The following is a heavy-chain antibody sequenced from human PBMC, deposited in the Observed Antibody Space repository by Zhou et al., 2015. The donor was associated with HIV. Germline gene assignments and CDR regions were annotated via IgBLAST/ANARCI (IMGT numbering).Heavy chain of an antibody. D-gene: IGHD6-6*01. V-gene: IGHV1-69*06. J-gene: IGHJ2*01. CDR2: ITPVLGTA. Sequence: LVQSGAEVKRPGSSVKVSCKPSEGTFNSYAISWVRQAPGQGLEWMGGITPVLGTANYAQKFQGRVSITADRSTSTAYMDLRSLKSEDTAVYYCARDRGAARPGWRYFDLWGRGTLVTVSS. CDR3: ARDRGAARPGWRYFDL. CDR1: EGTFNSYA.